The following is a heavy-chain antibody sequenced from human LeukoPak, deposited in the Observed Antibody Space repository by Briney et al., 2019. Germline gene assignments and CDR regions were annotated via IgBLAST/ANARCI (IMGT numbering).Heavy chain of an antibody. J-gene: IGHJ4*02. D-gene: IGHD1-26*01. CDR3: ASLNWWEQTVIDY. V-gene: IGHV3-30-3*01. CDR2: ISYDGSNK. Sequence: GGSLRLSCAASGFTFSSYAMHWVRQAPGKGLEWVAVISYDGSNKYYADSVKGRFTISRDNSKNTLYLQMNSLRAEDTAVYYCASLNWWEQTVIDYWGQGTLVTVSS. CDR1: GFTFSSYA.